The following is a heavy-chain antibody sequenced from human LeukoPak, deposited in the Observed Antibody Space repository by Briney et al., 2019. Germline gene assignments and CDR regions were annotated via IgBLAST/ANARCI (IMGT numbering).Heavy chain of an antibody. CDR2: LYSSGST. CDR3: ARYGYSSSAFDY. Sequence: KPSETLSLTCTVSGGSISSYYWSWIRQPAGKGLEWIGRLYSSGSTNYNPSLKSRVSMSVDTSKNQFSLKLSSVTVADTALYFCARYGYSSSAFDYWGQGTLVTVSS. CDR1: GGSISSYY. J-gene: IGHJ4*02. V-gene: IGHV4-4*07. D-gene: IGHD6-13*01.